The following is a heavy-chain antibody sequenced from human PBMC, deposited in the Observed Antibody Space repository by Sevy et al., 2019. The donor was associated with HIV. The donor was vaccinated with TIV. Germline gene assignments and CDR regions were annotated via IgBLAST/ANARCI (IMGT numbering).Heavy chain of an antibody. Sequence: GGSLRLSCAASGFTFSSYAMSWVRQAPGKGLEWVSAISGSGGSTYYADSVKGRFTISRDNSKNMLYLQMNSLRAEDTAVYYCANRGGRIAVAGTWYAFDIWGQGTMVTVSS. J-gene: IGHJ3*02. V-gene: IGHV3-23*01. CDR3: ANRGGRIAVAGTWYAFDI. CDR2: ISGSGGST. D-gene: IGHD6-19*01. CDR1: GFTFSSYA.